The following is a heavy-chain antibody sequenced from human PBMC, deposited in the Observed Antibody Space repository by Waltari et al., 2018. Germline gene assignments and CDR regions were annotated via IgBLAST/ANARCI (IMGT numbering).Heavy chain of an antibody. CDR2: ISDAGGST. Sequence: EVQLVESGGGVVQPGGYLRLSCAASGFTFSTYTMNWASQAPGKGLEWISFISDAGGSTYYADSVKGRFTISRYNAKNSLYLQMNSLRDDDTALYYCPRSSGQDKWGQAPLVTVSS. J-gene: IGHJ4*02. CDR1: GFTFSTYT. D-gene: IGHD6-19*01. V-gene: IGHV3-48*02. CDR3: PRSSGQDK.